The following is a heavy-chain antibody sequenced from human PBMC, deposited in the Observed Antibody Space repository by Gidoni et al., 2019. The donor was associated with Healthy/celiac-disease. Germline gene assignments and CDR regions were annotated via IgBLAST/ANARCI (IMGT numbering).Heavy chain of an antibody. J-gene: IGHJ4*02. CDR2: INTNSGGT. CDR1: GYTFTGYY. V-gene: IGHV1-2*02. CDR3: ARSLWPSSSCFDY. Sequence: QVQLMQSGAEVKKPGASVKFSCTASGYTFTGYYMYWVRQSPGQRLEWMGWINTNSGGTNYAQKFQGRVTMTRDTSISTAYMELSRLRSDDTAVYYCARSLWPSSSCFDYWGQGTLVTVSS. D-gene: IGHD2-2*01.